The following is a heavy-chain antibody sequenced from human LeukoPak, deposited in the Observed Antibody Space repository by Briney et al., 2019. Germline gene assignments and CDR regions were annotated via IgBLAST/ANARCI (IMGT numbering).Heavy chain of an antibody. CDR1: GGSISSSSYY. D-gene: IGHD3-22*01. CDR2: IYYSGST. CDR3: ARGLDYYDSSGYSPSFDY. V-gene: IGHV4-39*01. J-gene: IGHJ4*02. Sequence: SETLSLTCTVSGGSISSSSYYWGWIRQPPGKGLEWIGSIYYSGSTYYNPSLKSRVTISVDTSKNRFSLKLSSVTAADTAVYYCARGLDYYDSSGYSPSFDYWGQGTLVTVSS.